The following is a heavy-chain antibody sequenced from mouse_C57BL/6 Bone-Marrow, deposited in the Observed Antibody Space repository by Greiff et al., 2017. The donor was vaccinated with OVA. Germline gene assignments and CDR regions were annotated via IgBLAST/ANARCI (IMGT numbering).Heavy chain of an antibody. D-gene: IGHD1-1*01. V-gene: IGHV3-6*01. J-gene: IGHJ4*01. CDR1: GYSITSGYY. CDR2: ISYDGSN. Sequence: ESGPGLVKPSQSLSLTCSVTGYSITSGYYWNWIRQFPGNKLEWMGYISYDGSNNYNPSLKNRISITRDTSKNQFFLKLNSVTTEDTATYYCARDTTVVAEGTYYAMDYWGQGTSVTVSS. CDR3: ARDTTVVAEGTYYAMDY.